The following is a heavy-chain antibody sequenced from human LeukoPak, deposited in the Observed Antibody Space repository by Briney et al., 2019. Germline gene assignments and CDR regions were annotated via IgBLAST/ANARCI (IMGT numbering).Heavy chain of an antibody. CDR3: TADGNYYDSSGYFSDNWFDP. D-gene: IGHD3-22*01. V-gene: IGHV3-49*03. CDR1: GFTFGDYA. J-gene: IGHJ5*02. CDR2: IRSKAYGGTT. Sequence: GGSLRLSCPASGFTFGDYAMSWFRQAPGKGLEWVGFIRSKAYGGTTEYAASVKGRFTISRDDSKSIAYLQMNSLKPEDTAVYYCTADGNYYDSSGYFSDNWFDPWGQGTLVTVSS.